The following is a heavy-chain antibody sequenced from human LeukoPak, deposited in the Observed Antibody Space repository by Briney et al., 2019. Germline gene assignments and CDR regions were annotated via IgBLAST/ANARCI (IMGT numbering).Heavy chain of an antibody. CDR3: ARHPHYYDSSGPPFDP. Sequence: SETLSLTCTVSGGSISSYYWSWIRQPPGKGLEWIGYIYYSGSTNYNSSLKSRVTISVDTSKNQFSLKLSSVTAADTAVYYCARHPHYYDSSGPPFDPWGQGTLVTVSS. V-gene: IGHV4-59*08. CDR2: IYYSGST. J-gene: IGHJ5*02. D-gene: IGHD3-22*01. CDR1: GGSISSYY.